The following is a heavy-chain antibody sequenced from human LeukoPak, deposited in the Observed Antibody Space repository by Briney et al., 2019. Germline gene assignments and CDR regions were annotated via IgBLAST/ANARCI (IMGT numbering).Heavy chain of an antibody. Sequence: GGSLRLSCAASGFTLSSYAMTWVRQAPGRGLEWVLSVDGGGGGTYYADSVKGRFTISRDNSKDTLYLQMNGLRAEDTAVYFCAKQSAGSAAWYSLHYDFWGQGTLVTVSS. CDR3: AKQSAGSAAWYSLHYDF. J-gene: IGHJ4*02. V-gene: IGHV3-23*01. D-gene: IGHD6-13*01. CDR2: VDGGGGGT. CDR1: GFTLSSYA.